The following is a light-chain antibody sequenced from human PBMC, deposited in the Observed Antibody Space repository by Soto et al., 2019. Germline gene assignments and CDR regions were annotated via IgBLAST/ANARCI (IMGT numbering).Light chain of an antibody. CDR3: SSNTRSSLYV. CDR2: EVS. J-gene: IGLJ1*01. V-gene: IGLV2-14*01. Sequence: QSALTQPASVSGSPGQSITISCTGTSSDVGGYNYVSWHQQHPGKAPKLMIFEVSHRPSGVSHRFSGSKSGNTASLTISGLQADDEADYYCSSNTRSSLYVFGTGTKVTVL. CDR1: SSDVGGYNY.